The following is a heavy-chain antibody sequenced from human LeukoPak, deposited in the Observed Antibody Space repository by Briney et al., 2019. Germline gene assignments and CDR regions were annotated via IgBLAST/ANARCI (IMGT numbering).Heavy chain of an antibody. D-gene: IGHD6-13*01. CDR1: GFTFSSYG. CDR2: ISGSGGST. CDR3: AERGGSSWYVY. V-gene: IGHV3-23*01. Sequence: GGSLRLSCAASGFTFSSYGMSWVRQAPGKGLEWVSAISGSGGSTYYADSVKGRFTISRDNSKNTLYLQMNSLRAEDTAVYYCAERGGSSWYVYWGQGTLVTVSS. J-gene: IGHJ4*02.